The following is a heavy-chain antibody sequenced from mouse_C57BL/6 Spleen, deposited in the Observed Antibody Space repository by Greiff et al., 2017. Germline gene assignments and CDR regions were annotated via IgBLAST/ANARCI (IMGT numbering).Heavy chain of an antibody. Sequence: QVQLQQSGAELVRPGTSVKVSCKASGYAFTNYLIEWVKQRPGQGLEWIGVINPGSGGTNYNEKFKGKATLTADKSSSTAYMQLSSLTSEDSAVYFCAREGNYYDYDGYAMDYWGQGTSVTVSS. J-gene: IGHJ4*01. D-gene: IGHD2-4*01. V-gene: IGHV1-54*01. CDR3: AREGNYYDYDGYAMDY. CDR1: GYAFTNYL. CDR2: INPGSGGT.